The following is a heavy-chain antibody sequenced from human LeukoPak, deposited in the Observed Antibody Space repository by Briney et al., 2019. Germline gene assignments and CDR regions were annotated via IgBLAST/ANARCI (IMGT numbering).Heavy chain of an antibody. CDR3: ARDRPPLLRYFDWRGAFDI. CDR1: GYTFTSYY. CDR2: INPSGGST. Sequence: ASVKVSCKASGYTFTSYYMHWVRQAPGQGLEWMGIINPSGGSTSYAQKFQGRVTMTRDTSTSTVYMELSSLRSEDTAVYYCARDRPPLLRYFDWRGAFDIWGQGIMVTVSS. J-gene: IGHJ3*02. D-gene: IGHD3-9*01. V-gene: IGHV1-46*01.